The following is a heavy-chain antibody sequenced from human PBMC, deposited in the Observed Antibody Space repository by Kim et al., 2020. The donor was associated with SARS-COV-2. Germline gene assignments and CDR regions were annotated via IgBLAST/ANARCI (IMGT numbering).Heavy chain of an antibody. CDR3: ARDGGLDYGGNTDY. J-gene: IGHJ4*02. Sequence: GGSLILSCAASGFTFSSYGMHWVRQAPGKGLEWVAVISYDGSNKYYADSVKGRFTISRDNSKNTLYLQMNSLRAEDTAVYYCARDGGLDYGGNTDYWGQG. D-gene: IGHD4-17*01. V-gene: IGHV3-33*05. CDR1: GFTFSSYG. CDR2: ISYDGSNK.